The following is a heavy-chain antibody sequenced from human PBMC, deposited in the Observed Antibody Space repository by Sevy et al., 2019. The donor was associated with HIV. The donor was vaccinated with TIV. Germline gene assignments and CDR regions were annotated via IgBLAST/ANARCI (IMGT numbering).Heavy chain of an antibody. D-gene: IGHD6-6*01. CDR1: GFTFSSYS. J-gene: IGHJ6*02. V-gene: IGHV3-21*01. Sequence: GGSLRLSCAASGFTFSSYSMNWVRQAPGKGLEWVSSISSSSSYIYYADSVKGRFTISRDNAKNSLYLQMNSLRAEDTAVYYCAREEWQLVRSGYYYYYYGMDVWGQGTTVTVSS. CDR2: ISSSSSYI. CDR3: AREEWQLVRSGYYYYYYGMDV.